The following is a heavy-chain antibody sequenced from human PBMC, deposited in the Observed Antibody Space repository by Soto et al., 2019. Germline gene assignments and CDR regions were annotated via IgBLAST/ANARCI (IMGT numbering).Heavy chain of an antibody. J-gene: IGHJ3*02. Sequence: EVQLLESGGGLVQPGGSLRLSCAASGFTFRNYPMTWVRQAPGKGLEWVSTIRGGGDDTFYADSVKGRFTISRDNSRNTVDLQMNSLRAEDTAVYYCEKKGLGSLTTYCNSGDCHYAFDIWGQGTMVTVSS. CDR1: GFTFRNYP. D-gene: IGHD2-21*02. CDR2: IRGGGDDT. V-gene: IGHV3-23*01. CDR3: EKKGLGSLTTYCNSGDCHYAFDI.